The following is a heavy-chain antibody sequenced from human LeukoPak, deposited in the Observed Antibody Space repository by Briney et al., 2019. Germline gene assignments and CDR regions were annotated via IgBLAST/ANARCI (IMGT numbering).Heavy chain of an antibody. CDR1: AFTFSNYA. CDR2: ISSNGGIT. V-gene: IGHV3-64D*09. Sequence: GGSLRLSCSASAFTFSNYAMHWVRQAPGKGLEYVSDISSNGGITYYADSVKGRFTVSRDNSKNMLYLQMNSLRAEDTAVYYCVKDKYPVVVAATLDYWGQGILVSVSS. CDR3: VKDKYPVVVAATLDY. D-gene: IGHD2-15*01. J-gene: IGHJ4*02.